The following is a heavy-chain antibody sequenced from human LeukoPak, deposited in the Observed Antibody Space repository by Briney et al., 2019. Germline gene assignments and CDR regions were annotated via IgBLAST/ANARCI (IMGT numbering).Heavy chain of an antibody. CDR2: IYSGGST. CDR1: GFTVSSNY. J-gene: IGHJ4*02. D-gene: IGHD3-22*01. CDR3: ARDAERIYDSSGYYSD. V-gene: IGHV3-53*01. Sequence: PGGSLRLSCAASGFTVSSNYMSWVRQAPGKGLEWVSVIYSGGSTYYADSVKGRFTISRDNSKNTLYLQMNSLRAEDTAVYYCARDAERIYDSSGYYSDWGQGTLVTVSS.